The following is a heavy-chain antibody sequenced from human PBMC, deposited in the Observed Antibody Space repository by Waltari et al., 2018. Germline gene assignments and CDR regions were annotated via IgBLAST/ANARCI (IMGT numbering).Heavy chain of an antibody. J-gene: IGHJ2*01. CDR2: SNSYGSST. CDR3: ARGARRTTVTTGWWYFDL. D-gene: IGHD4-17*01. CDR1: GFQYSMYC. Sequence: EVKLVESGGGLVQPGGPLRLSCPASGFQYSMYCMHWFRQAPGKGLVWVSRSNSYGSSTSYADSVKGRFTISKDNAKNTVYLQMNSLRAEDTAIYYCARGARRTTVTTGWWYFDLWGRGTLVTVSS. V-gene: IGHV3-74*01.